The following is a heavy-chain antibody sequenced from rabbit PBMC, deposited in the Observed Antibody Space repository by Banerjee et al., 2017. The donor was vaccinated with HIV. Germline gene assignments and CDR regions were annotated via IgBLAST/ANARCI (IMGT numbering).Heavy chain of an antibody. J-gene: IGHJ4*01. V-gene: IGHV1S40*01. CDR2: IYTGDGNT. CDR3: ARRDGGSGGYGFGGL. Sequence: QSLEESGGDLVKPGASLTLTCTASGFSFSSGQDMCWVRQAPGKGLEWIACIYTGDGNTYYAHWAKGRFTISKTSSTTVTLQMTSLTAADTATYFCARRDGGSGGYGFGGLWGPGTLVTVS. CDR1: GFSFSSGQD. D-gene: IGHD6-1*01.